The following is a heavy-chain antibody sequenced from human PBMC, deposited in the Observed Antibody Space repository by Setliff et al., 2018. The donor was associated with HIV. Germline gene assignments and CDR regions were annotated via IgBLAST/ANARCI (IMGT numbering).Heavy chain of an antibody. CDR1: GDNFTSYT. CDR3: VNGGSVGQFDY. V-gene: IGHV1-3*01. Sequence: ASVKVSCKASGDNFTSYTFHWVRQAPGQTPEWMGWINPDNGNTQYSQKFRGRVTITGDTSATTAYMEMSSLRSDDTAEYYCVNGGSVGQFDYWGQGTLVTVSS. J-gene: IGHJ4*02. D-gene: IGHD3-16*01. CDR2: INPDNGNT.